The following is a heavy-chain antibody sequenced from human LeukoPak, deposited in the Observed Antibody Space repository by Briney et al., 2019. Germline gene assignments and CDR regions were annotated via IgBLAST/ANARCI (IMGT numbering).Heavy chain of an antibody. CDR2: IYHSGST. CDR3: ASEDLIAAAGSDAFDI. V-gene: IGHV4-38-2*02. D-gene: IGHD6-13*01. CDR1: GYSISSGYY. Sequence: SETLSLTCTVSGYSISSGYYWGWIRQPPGKGLEWIGSIYHSGSTYYNPSLKSRVTISVDTSKNQFSLKLSSVTAADTAVYYSASEDLIAAAGSDAFDIWGQGTMVTVSS. J-gene: IGHJ3*02.